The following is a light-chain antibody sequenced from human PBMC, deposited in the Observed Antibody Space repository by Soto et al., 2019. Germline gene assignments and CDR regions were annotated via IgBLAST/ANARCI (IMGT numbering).Light chain of an antibody. J-gene: IGLJ1*01. CDR2: DVS. V-gene: IGLV2-14*01. CDR1: SSDVGGYNY. CDR3: SSYTSSSTYV. Sequence: QSVLTQPASVSGSPGQSITISCTGTSSDVGGYNYVSWYQQHPGKAPKLMIYDVSNRPSGVSNRFSGSKSGNTASLTISALQAEDEAAYYYSSYTSSSTYVFGTGTKLTVL.